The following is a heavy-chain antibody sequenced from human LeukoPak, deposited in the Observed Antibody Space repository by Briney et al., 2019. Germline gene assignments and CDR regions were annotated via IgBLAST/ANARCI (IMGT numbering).Heavy chain of an antibody. CDR3: ARHRQQQIDY. CDR1: GGSISSSSYY. Sequence: SETLSLTCTVSGGSISSSSYYWGWIRQPPGKGLEWIGSIYYSGSTYYNPSLKSRVTISVDTSKNQFSLKLSSVTAADTAVYYCARHRQQQIDYWGQGTLVTVSS. CDR2: IYYSGST. V-gene: IGHV4-39*01. J-gene: IGHJ4*02. D-gene: IGHD6-13*01.